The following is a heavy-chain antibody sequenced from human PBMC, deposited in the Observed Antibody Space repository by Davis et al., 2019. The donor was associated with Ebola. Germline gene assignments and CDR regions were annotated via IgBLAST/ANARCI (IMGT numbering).Heavy chain of an antibody. Sequence: ASVKVSCKTSGYTFATYGITWVRQAPGQGLEWMGWISVYNNNRNYAQKFQDRVTMTTDTSTSTAYMELGSLRSDDTAVYYCARVASPASFDYWGQGTLVTVSS. CDR3: ARVASPASFDY. CDR2: ISVYNNNR. V-gene: IGHV1-18*04. J-gene: IGHJ4*02. CDR1: GYTFATYG.